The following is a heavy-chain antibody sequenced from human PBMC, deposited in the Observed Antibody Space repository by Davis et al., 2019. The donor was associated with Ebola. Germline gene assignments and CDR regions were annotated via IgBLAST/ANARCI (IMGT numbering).Heavy chain of an antibody. CDR1: GFTFSSYA. V-gene: IGHV3-30-3*01. D-gene: IGHD1-14*01. CDR2: ISYDGSNK. CDR3: AKGYGIRDGMDV. J-gene: IGHJ6*02. Sequence: GESLKISCAASGFTFSSYAMHWVRQAPGKGLEWVAVISYDGSNKYYADSVKGRFTISRDNSKNTLYLQMNSLRAEDTAVYYCAKGYGIRDGMDVWGQGTTVTVSS.